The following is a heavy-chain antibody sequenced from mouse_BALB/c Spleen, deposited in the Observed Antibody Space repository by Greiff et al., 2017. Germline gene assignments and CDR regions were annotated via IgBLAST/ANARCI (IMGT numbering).Heavy chain of an antibody. Sequence: EVKLMESGGDLVKPGGSLKLSCAASGFTFSSFGMHWVRQAPEKGLEWVAYISSGSSTIYYADTVKGRFTISRDNPKNTLFLQMTSLRSEDTAMYYCARGYGNYAMDYWGQGTSVTVSS. J-gene: IGHJ4*01. CDR1: GFTFSSFG. V-gene: IGHV5-17*02. CDR3: ARGYGNYAMDY. D-gene: IGHD2-10*02. CDR2: ISSGSSTI.